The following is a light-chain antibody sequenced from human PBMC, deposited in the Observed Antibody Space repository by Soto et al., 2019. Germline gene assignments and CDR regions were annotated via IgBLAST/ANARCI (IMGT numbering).Light chain of an antibody. J-gene: IGLJ1*01. CDR2: YVS. V-gene: IGLV2-14*03. CDR1: SSDVGGYNY. CDR3: SSYTSINSYV. Sequence: QAALTHPSSVSRSPGQSITISCTGTSSDVGGYNYVSWYQQHPGKAPKLMIYYVSHRPSGVSNRFSGSKSGNTASLTISGLQAEDEADYYCSSYTSINSYVFGTGTKVTVL.